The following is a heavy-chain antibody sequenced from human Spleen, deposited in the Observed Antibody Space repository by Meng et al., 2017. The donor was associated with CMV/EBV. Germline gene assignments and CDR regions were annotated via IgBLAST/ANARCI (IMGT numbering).Heavy chain of an antibody. CDR3: ARGTATLSDY. D-gene: IGHD5-18*01. CDR2: INPSDDST. Sequence: KVSCKASGYTFTGYFLHWVRQAPGQGLEWMGMINPSDDSTSYAQKFQGRVTMTRDTSTSTVYMESSSLRSEDTAVFYCARGTATLSDYWGQGTLVTVSS. V-gene: IGHV1-46*01. CDR1: GYTFTGYF. J-gene: IGHJ4*02.